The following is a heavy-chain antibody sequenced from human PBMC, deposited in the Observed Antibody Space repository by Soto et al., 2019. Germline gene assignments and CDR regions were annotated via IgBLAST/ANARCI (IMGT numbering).Heavy chain of an antibody. CDR3: AGGKVGATGYYYYYYGMDV. CDR2: IYYSGST. Sequence: SETLSLTCTVSGGSISSSSYYWGWIRQPPGKGLEWIGSIYYSGSTYYNPSLKNRVTISVDTSKNQFSLKLSSVTAADTAVYYGAGGKVGATGYYYYYYGMDVWGKGTTVT. CDR1: GGSISSSSYY. V-gene: IGHV4-39*01. D-gene: IGHD1-26*01. J-gene: IGHJ6*04.